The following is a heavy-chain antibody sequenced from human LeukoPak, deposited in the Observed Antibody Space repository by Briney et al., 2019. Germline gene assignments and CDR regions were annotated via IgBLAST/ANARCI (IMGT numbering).Heavy chain of an antibody. V-gene: IGHV4-59*01. CDR1: GGSISSYY. Sequence: SETLSLTCTVSGGSISSYYWSWIRQPPGKGLEWIGYIYYSGSTNYNPSLKSRVTISVDTSKNQFSLKLSSVTAADTAVYYCARGQLVSRAMDYWGKGTLVTVSS. CDR2: IYYSGST. D-gene: IGHD6-6*01. CDR3: ARGQLVSRAMDY. J-gene: IGHJ4*02.